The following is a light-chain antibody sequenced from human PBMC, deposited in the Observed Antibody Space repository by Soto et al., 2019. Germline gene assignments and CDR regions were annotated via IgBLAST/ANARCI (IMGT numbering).Light chain of an antibody. CDR3: QPFSSYPLT. Sequence: EIVLTQSPGTLSLSPGERSTLSCMASQSVSSSSLAWYQQKRGQAPRLLIHDASSRATGITDRFSGGGSGTDFTLTISRLEPEDFAVYYCQPFSSYPLTFGGGTQVEIK. CDR1: QSVSSSS. J-gene: IGKJ4*01. V-gene: IGKV3-20*01. CDR2: DAS.